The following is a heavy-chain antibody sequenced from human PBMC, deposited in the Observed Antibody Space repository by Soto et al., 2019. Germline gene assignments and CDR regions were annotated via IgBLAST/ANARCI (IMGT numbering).Heavy chain of an antibody. J-gene: IGHJ5*02. D-gene: IGHD2-15*01. CDR1: GYTFTSYY. Sequence: QVQLVQSGAEVKKPGASVKVSCKASGYTFTSYYMHWVRQAPGQGLEWMGIINPSGGSTSYAQKFQGRVTMTRDTSTSTVYMELSSLRSEDTAVYYCARDGGYCSGGSCYSPGWFDPWGQGTLVTVSS. CDR2: INPSGGST. V-gene: IGHV1-46*03. CDR3: ARDGGYCSGGSCYSPGWFDP.